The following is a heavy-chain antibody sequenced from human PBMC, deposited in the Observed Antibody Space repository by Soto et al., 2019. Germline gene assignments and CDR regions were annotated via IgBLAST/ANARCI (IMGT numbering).Heavy chain of an antibody. V-gene: IGHV4-34*01. CDR1: GGSFSCYY. J-gene: IGHJ6*02. CDR3: ARSXPPSSSYFRYYYYGMDV. Sequence: PSETLSLTCTVYGGSFSCYYWSWIRQPPGKGLEWIGEINHSGSTNYNPSLKSRVTISVDTSKNQFSLKLSSVSAADTAVYYCARSXPPSSSYFRYYYYGMDVWGQGTTVTVSS. D-gene: IGHD6-6*01. CDR2: INHSGST.